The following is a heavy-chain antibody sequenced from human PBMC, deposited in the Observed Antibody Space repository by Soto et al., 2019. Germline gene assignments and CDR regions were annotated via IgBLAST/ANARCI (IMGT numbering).Heavy chain of an antibody. V-gene: IGHV3-15*07. D-gene: IGHD1-26*01. CDR3: TTDSTPEWELLPPSAFAI. CDR2: IKSKTDGGTT. Sequence: PGGSLRLSCAASGFTFSNAWMNWVRQAPGKGLEWVGRIKSKTDGGTTDYAAPVKGRFTISRDDSKNTLYLQMNSLKTEDTAVYYCTTDSTPEWELLPPSAFAIWGQGTIVTVSS. J-gene: IGHJ3*02. CDR1: GFTFSNAW.